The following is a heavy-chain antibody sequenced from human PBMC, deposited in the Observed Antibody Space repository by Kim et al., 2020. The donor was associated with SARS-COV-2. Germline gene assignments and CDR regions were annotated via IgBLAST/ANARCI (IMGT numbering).Heavy chain of an antibody. J-gene: IGHJ4*02. CDR1: GGTFSSYA. D-gene: IGHD6-13*01. CDR2: IIPIFGTA. V-gene: IGHV1-69*13. Sequence: SVKVSCKASGGTFSSYAISWVRQAPGQGLEWMGGIIPIFGTANYAQKFQGRVTITADESTSTAYMELSSLRSEDTAVYYCASNPYSSSWYVEWRFDYWGQGTLVTVSS. CDR3: ASNPYSSSWYVEWRFDY.